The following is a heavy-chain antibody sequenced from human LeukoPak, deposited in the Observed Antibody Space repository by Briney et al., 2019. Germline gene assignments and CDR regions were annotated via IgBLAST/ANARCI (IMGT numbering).Heavy chain of an antibody. CDR2: VYTGGST. V-gene: IGHV4-61*02. J-gene: IGHJ4*02. D-gene: IGHD2-15*01. CDR1: GASISSGNDY. CDR3: ARVICSGGSCRFDY. Sequence: SETLSLTCTVSGASISSGNDYWSWIRQPAGKGLEWIGRVYTGGSTNYNPSLKSRVTMSVDTSKNQFSLKLSSVTAADTAVYYCARVICSGGSCRFDYWGQGTLVTVSS.